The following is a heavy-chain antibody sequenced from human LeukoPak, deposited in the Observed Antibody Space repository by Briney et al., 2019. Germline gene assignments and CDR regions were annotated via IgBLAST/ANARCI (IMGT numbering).Heavy chain of an antibody. V-gene: IGHV3-30*14. CDR3: ARVVVTAGGPLFDY. CDR1: GFTFSSYA. J-gene: IGHJ4*02. D-gene: IGHD2-21*02. Sequence: GGSLRLSCAASGFTFSSYAMHWVRQAPGKGLEWVAVISYDGSNKYYADSVKGRFTISRENAKNSLYLQMNSLRAGDTAVYYCARVVVTAGGPLFDYWGQGTLVTVSS. CDR2: ISYDGSNK.